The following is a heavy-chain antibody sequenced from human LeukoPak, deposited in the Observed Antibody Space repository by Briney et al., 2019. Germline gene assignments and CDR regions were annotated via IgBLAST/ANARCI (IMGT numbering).Heavy chain of an antibody. Sequence: GGSLRLSCAASGFTFSSYSMNWDRQAPGKGLEWVSSISSSSSYIYYADSVKGRFTISRDNAKNSPYLQMNSLRAEDTAVYYCARERNSIFGVVMIYYFDYWGQGTLVTVSS. D-gene: IGHD3-3*01. CDR2: ISSSSSYI. V-gene: IGHV3-21*01. CDR3: ARERNSIFGVVMIYYFDY. CDR1: GFTFSSYS. J-gene: IGHJ4*02.